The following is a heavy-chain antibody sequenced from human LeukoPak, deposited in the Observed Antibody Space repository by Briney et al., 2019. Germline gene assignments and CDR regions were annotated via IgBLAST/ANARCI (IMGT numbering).Heavy chain of an antibody. V-gene: IGHV3-30*18. CDR3: AKVFFSGSYYAASDY. Sequence: GRSLRLSCAASGFTFSTYGMHWVRQAPGRGLEWVAVISYDGSNKYYADSVKGRFTISRDNSKNTLYLRMNSLGAEDTAVYYCAKVFFSGSYYAASDYWGQGTLVTVSS. D-gene: IGHD1-26*01. CDR1: GFTFSTYG. CDR2: ISYDGSNK. J-gene: IGHJ4*02.